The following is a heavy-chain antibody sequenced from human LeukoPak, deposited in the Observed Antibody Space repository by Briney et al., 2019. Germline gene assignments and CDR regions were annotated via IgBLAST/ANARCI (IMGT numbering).Heavy chain of an antibody. Sequence: SETLSLTCTVSGGSISSYYWSCIRQPPGKGLEGIGYIYYSGSTNYNPSLKTRVTISGDTSKNQFSPNLSSVTAADTAVYYCARETSQKGAHYMDVWGKGTTVTISS. CDR2: IYYSGST. D-gene: IGHD3-16*01. J-gene: IGHJ6*03. V-gene: IGHV4-59*01. CDR3: ARETSQKGAHYMDV. CDR1: GGSISSYY.